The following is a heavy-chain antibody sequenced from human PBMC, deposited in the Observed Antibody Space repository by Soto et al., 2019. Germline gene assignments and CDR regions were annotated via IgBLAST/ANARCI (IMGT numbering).Heavy chain of an antibody. CDR1: GGTFSSYA. Sequence: SVKVSCKASGGTFSSYAISWVRQAPGQGLEWMGGIIPIFGTANYAQKFQGRVTITADESTSTANMELSSLRSEDTAVYYCARAGVGGDYNYGMDVWGQGTTVTVSS. CDR2: IIPIFGTA. V-gene: IGHV1-69*13. J-gene: IGHJ6*02. D-gene: IGHD2-8*01. CDR3: ARAGVGGDYNYGMDV.